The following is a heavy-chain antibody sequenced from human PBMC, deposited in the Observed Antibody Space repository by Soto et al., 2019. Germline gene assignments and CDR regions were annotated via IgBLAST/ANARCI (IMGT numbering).Heavy chain of an antibody. Sequence: QVQLQQWGAGLLKPSETLSLTCAVYGGSFSGYYWSWIRQPPGKGLEWIGEINHSGSTNYNPSLKSRVTISVDTSKHQFSLKLSSVTAADTAVYYCARVVRQWLVRGGWFDPWGQGTLVTVSS. CDR3: ARVVRQWLVRGGWFDP. CDR1: GGSFSGYY. V-gene: IGHV4-34*01. D-gene: IGHD6-19*01. CDR2: INHSGST. J-gene: IGHJ5*02.